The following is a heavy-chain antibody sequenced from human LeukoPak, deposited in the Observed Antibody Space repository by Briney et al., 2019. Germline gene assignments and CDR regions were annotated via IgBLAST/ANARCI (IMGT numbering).Heavy chain of an antibody. CDR3: ARAVALGYCSGGSCYPVGAFDI. CDR1: GGSISSSNW. J-gene: IGHJ3*02. D-gene: IGHD2-15*01. Sequence: PSGTLSLTCAVSGGSISSSNWWSWVRQPPGKGLEWIGEICHSGSTNYNPSLKSRVTISVDKSKNQFSLKLSSVTAADTAVYYCARAVALGYCSGGSCYPVGAFDIWGQGTMVTVSS. V-gene: IGHV4-4*02. CDR2: ICHSGST.